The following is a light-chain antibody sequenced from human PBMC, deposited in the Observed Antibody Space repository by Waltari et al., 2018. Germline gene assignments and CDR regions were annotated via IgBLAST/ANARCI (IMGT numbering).Light chain of an antibody. CDR1: QSISNF. CDR2: AAS. CDR3: QQRSNWPLT. V-gene: IGKV1-39*01. Sequence: DIQMTQSPSSPSAFVGDRVTITCRASQSISNFLHWYQQKSGKAPKLLIFAASSLQSGVPSRFSGSGSGTEFTLTISSLESEDFAVYYCQQRSNWPLTFGGGTKVEIK. J-gene: IGKJ4*01.